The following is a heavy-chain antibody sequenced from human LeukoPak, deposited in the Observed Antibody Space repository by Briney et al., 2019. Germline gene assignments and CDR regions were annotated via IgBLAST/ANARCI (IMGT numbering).Heavy chain of an antibody. CDR1: GFTFSSYG. CDR3: ARAKYGSGEFDY. V-gene: IGHV3-33*01. CDR2: IWYDGSNK. Sequence: GGSLRLSCAASGFTFSSYGMHWVRQAPGKGLEWVAVIWYDGSNKYYADSVKGRFTISRDNSMNTLYLQMNSLRAEDTAVYYCARAKYGSGEFDYWGQGTLVTISS. D-gene: IGHD3-10*01. J-gene: IGHJ4*02.